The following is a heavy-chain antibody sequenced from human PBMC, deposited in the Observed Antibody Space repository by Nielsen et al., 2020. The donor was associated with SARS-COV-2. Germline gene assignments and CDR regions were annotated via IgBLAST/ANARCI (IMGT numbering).Heavy chain of an antibody. J-gene: IGHJ2*01. V-gene: IGHV3-11*06. CDR3: ARRAQGTADWYFDL. CDR2: ISSSSSYT. Sequence: GESLKISCAASGFTFSDYYMSWIRQAPGKGLEWVSYISSSSSYTNYLDSLKGRFTISRDNARNSLYLQIHSLRAEDTAVYYCARRAQGTADWYFDLWGRGTLVTVSS. D-gene: IGHD2-21*02. CDR1: GFTFSDYY.